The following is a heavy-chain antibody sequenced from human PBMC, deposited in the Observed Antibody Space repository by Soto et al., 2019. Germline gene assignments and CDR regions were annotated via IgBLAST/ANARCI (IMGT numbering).Heavy chain of an antibody. Sequence: QVQLVESGGGVVQPGRSLRLSCAASGFTFSSFGMHWVRQAPGKGLEWVAVISYDGSNKDYADSVKGRFTISRDNSKNTLYLQMNSLRAEDTAVYYCAKTRGYSYGYPYHGMDVWGQGTTITVSS. J-gene: IGHJ6*02. CDR2: ISYDGSNK. CDR3: AKTRGYSYGYPYHGMDV. CDR1: GFTFSSFG. V-gene: IGHV3-30*18. D-gene: IGHD5-18*01.